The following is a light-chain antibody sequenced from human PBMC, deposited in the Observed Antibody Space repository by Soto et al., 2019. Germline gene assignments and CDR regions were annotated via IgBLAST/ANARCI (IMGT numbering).Light chain of an antibody. CDR2: LEASGSY. Sequence: QAVLTQSSSASASLGSSVKLTCTLSSGYNNYIIAWHQQQPGKAPRHLMKLEASGSYNKGSGIPDRFSGSSSGADRYLTISNLQFEDEADYYCETWDSSTHVVFGGGTKVTVL. CDR1: SGYNNYI. CDR3: ETWDSSTHVV. J-gene: IGLJ2*01. V-gene: IGLV4-60*02.